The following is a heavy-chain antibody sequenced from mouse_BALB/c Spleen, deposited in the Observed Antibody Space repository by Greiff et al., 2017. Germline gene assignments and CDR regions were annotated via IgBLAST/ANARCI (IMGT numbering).Heavy chain of an antibody. V-gene: IGHV1S130*01. J-gene: IGHJ4*01. Sequence: QVQLQQSGSVLVRPGASVKLSCKASGYTFTSSWMHWAKQRPGQGLEWIGEIHPNSGNTNYNEKFKGKATLTVDTSSSTAYVDLSSLTSEDSAVYYCARERDYDVAMDYWGQGTSVTVSS. D-gene: IGHD2-4*01. CDR1: GYTFTSSW. CDR3: ARERDYDVAMDY. CDR2: IHPNSGNT.